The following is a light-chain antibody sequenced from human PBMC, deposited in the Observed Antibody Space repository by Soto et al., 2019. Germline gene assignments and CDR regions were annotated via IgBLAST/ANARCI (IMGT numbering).Light chain of an antibody. Sequence: QSVLTQPPSVSGSPGQSVAISCTGTSSDVGSYNRVAWYQQPPGTAPKLIIYDVTNRPSGVPDRFSGSKPGNTASLTISGLQAEDEADYYCNSFTTSSTYVFGTGTKLTVL. CDR2: DVT. J-gene: IGLJ1*01. CDR1: SSDVGSYNR. V-gene: IGLV2-18*02. CDR3: NSFTTSSTYV.